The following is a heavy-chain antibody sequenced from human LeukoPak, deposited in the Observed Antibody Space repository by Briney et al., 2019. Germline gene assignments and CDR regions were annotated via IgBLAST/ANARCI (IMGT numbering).Heavy chain of an antibody. CDR1: SGSITNYY. V-gene: IGHV4-59*01. J-gene: IGHJ3*02. CDR2: IYYSGST. Sequence: SETLSLTCTVSSGSITNYYWSWIRQPPGKGLEWIGYIYYSGSTNYNPSLKSRVTISVDTSKNQFSLKLSSVTAADTAVYYCARIYDSSGYPAFDIWGQGTMVTVSS. CDR3: ARIYDSSGYPAFDI. D-gene: IGHD3-22*01.